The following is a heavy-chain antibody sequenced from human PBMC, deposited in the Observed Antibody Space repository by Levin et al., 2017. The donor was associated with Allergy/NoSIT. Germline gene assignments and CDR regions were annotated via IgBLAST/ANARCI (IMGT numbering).Heavy chain of an antibody. CDR3: ARARNGDSIHYFDY. Sequence: GGSLRLSCAASGFTFSDNYMSWIRQAPGKGLEWVSYISRSGSTIYYADSVKGRFTISRDNAKSSLYLQMNSLRAEDTAVYYCARARNGDSIHYFDYWGQGTLVTVSS. D-gene: IGHD3-22*01. V-gene: IGHV3-11*01. CDR1: GFTFSDNY. J-gene: IGHJ4*02. CDR2: ISRSGSTI.